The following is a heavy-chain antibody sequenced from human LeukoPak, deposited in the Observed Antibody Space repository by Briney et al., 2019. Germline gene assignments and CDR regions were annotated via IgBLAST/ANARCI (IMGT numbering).Heavy chain of an antibody. CDR3: AKSGSTSWYLDY. Sequence: GGSLRLSCAASGFTFSSYAMSWVRQAPGKGLEWVSAISGTADNNDNTYYADAVKGLFSISRDNSKNTLYLQMSSLRAEDAAVYCCAKSGSTSWYLDYWGQGTLVTVSS. CDR1: GFTFSSYA. CDR2: ISGTADNNDNT. J-gene: IGHJ4*02. D-gene: IGHD6-13*01. V-gene: IGHV3-23*01.